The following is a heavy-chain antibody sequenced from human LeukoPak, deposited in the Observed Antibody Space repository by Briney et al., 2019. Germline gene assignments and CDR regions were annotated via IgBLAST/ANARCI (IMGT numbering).Heavy chain of an antibody. V-gene: IGHV1-18*01. CDR3: ARDRYDYVWGSYRS. Sequence: GASVKVSCKASGYTFTSYGISWVRQAPGQGLEWMGWISAYNGNTNYAQKLQGRVTMTTDTSTSTAYMELRSLRSEDTAVYYCARDRYDYVWGSYRSWGQGTLVTVSS. CDR1: GYTFTSYG. J-gene: IGHJ5*02. CDR2: ISAYNGNT. D-gene: IGHD3-16*02.